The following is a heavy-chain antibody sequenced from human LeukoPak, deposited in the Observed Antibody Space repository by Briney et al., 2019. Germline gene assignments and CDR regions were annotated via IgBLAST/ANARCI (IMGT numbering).Heavy chain of an antibody. D-gene: IGHD3-3*01. Sequence: ASVKVSCKASRYTFTGYYMHWVRQAPGQGLEWMGRINPNSGGTNYAQKFQGRVTMTRDTSISTAYMELSRLRSDDTAVYYCASFDFWSGYYTHSFDYWGQGTLVTVSS. CDR3: ASFDFWSGYYTHSFDY. CDR2: INPNSGGT. J-gene: IGHJ4*02. CDR1: RYTFTGYY. V-gene: IGHV1-2*06.